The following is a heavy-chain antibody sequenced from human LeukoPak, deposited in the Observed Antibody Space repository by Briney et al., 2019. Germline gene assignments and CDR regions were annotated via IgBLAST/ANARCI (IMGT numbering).Heavy chain of an antibody. Sequence: PSETLSPTCTVSGGSISSYYWSWIRQPPGKGLEWIGYIYYSGSTNYNPSLKSRVTISVDTPKNQFSLKLSSVTAADTAVYYCASYSYAYEGYFDYWGQGTLVTVSS. V-gene: IGHV4-59*01. J-gene: IGHJ4*02. CDR1: GGSISSYY. CDR3: ASYSYAYEGYFDY. D-gene: IGHD5-18*01. CDR2: IYYSGST.